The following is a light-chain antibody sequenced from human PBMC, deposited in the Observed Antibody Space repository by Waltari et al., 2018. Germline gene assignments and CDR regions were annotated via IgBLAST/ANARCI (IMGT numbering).Light chain of an antibody. CDR1: QSVSSSH. Sequence: EIVLTQSPGTLSLSPGERATLSCRASQSVSSSHLAWYQQKPGHAPRPLIYGASSRGTGSPDRFSGSGSGTDFTLTISRLEPEDFAVYYCQQYGSSPWTFGQGTKVEIK. CDR3: QQYGSSPWT. V-gene: IGKV3-20*01. CDR2: GAS. J-gene: IGKJ1*01.